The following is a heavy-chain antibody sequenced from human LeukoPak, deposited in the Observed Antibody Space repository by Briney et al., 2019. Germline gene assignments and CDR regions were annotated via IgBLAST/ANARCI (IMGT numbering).Heavy chain of an antibody. D-gene: IGHD6-13*01. V-gene: IGHV3-7*01. CDR1: GFTFSSYW. J-gene: IGHJ4*02. Sequence: PGGSLRLACAASGFTFSSYWMSWVRQAPGKGLEWVANIKQDGSEKYYVDSVKGRFTISRDNAKNSLYLQMNSLRAEDTAVYYCARFRDSTSWLFYYFDYWGQGTLATVSS. CDR2: IKQDGSEK. CDR3: ARFRDSTSWLFYYFDY.